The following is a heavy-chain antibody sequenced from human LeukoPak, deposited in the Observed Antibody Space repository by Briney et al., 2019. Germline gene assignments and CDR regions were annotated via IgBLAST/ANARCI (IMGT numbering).Heavy chain of an antibody. CDR2: IYSGGFT. J-gene: IGHJ4*02. CDR1: GFNITSNY. Sequence: GGSLRLSCAASGFNITSNYMNWVRQAPGKGLEWVAIIYSGGFTYYRDSVKGRFTIYRDNSKNTVYLQMNSLRVEDTTVYYCAREGMGYFDSWGQGTLVTVSS. CDR3: AREGMGYFDS. V-gene: IGHV3-66*01. D-gene: IGHD5-24*01.